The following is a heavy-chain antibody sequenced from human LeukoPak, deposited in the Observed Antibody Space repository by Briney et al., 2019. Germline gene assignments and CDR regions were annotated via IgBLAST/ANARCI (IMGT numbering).Heavy chain of an antibody. J-gene: IGHJ6*03. CDR2: INTNTGNP. D-gene: IGHD3-3*01. Sequence: ASVKVSCKASGYIFTSYAMNWVRQAPGQGLEWMGWINTNTGNPTYAQGFTGRFVFSLDTSVSTADLQTSCLKTEDAAIYYCVRYIESWIFGVVTRGRHYYYMDVWGKGTTVTVSS. V-gene: IGHV7-4-1*02. CDR1: GYIFTSYA. CDR3: VRYIESWIFGVVTRGRHYYYMDV.